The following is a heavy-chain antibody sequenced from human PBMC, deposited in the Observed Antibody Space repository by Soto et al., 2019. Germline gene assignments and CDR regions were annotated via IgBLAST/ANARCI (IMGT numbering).Heavy chain of an antibody. J-gene: IGHJ4*02. CDR3: ARGGFYYDQEGFDY. D-gene: IGHD3-3*01. V-gene: IGHV1-8*01. CDR1: GYTFTSYD. Sequence: ASVKVSCKASGYTFTSYDINWVRQATGQGLEWMGWMNPNSGNTGYAQKFQGRVTMTRNTSISTAYMELSSLRAEDTAVYYCARGGFYYDQEGFDYWGQGTLVTVSS. CDR2: MNPNSGNT.